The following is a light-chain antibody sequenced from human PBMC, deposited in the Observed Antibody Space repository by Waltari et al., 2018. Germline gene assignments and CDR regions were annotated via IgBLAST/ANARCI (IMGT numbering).Light chain of an antibody. V-gene: IGLV2-14*01. CDR2: EVS. CDR3: SSYTSSSTVV. Sequence: QSAPTQPASVSGSPGQSITLSCTGTSSDVGWYNHFSWYPQHPGKAPKLMIYEVSNRHSGVSNRFSGSKSGNTASLTISGLQAEDEADYYCSSYTSSSTVVFGGGTKLTVL. CDR1: SSDVGWYNH. J-gene: IGLJ2*01.